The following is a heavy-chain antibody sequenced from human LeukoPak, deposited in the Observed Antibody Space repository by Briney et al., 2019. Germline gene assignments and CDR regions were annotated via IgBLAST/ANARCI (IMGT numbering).Heavy chain of an antibody. CDR2: IYYSGST. J-gene: IGHJ5*02. CDR3: ARDAETYYDFWSGPNWFDP. Sequence: SETLSLTCTVSGGSISSSSYYWGWIRQPPGKGLEWIGSIYYSGSTYYNPSLKSRVTISVDTSKNQFSLKLSSVTAADTAVYYCARDAETYYDFWSGPNWFDPWGQGTLVTVSS. V-gene: IGHV4-39*07. D-gene: IGHD3-3*01. CDR1: GGSISSSSYY.